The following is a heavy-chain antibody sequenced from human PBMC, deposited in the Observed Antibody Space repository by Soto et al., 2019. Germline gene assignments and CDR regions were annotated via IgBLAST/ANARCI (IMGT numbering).Heavy chain of an antibody. CDR2: ISYSGST. CDR1: GGSISSGGYY. CDR3: ARVERGTATTVVDAFDI. Sequence: SETLSLTCTVSGGSISSGGYYWSWIRQHPGKGLEWIGYISYSGSTHFNPSLKSRVTISVDTSKNQFSLKMSSVTAADTALYYCARVERGTATTVVDAFDIWGPGTMVTVSS. V-gene: IGHV4-31*03. J-gene: IGHJ3*02. D-gene: IGHD1-1*01.